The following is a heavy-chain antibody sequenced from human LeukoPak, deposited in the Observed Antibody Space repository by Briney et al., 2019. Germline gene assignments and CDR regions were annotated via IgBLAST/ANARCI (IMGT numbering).Heavy chain of an antibody. Sequence: GGSLRLSCAASGFTFSNYWMSWVRQAPGKGLEWVANIKQDGSEKYDVDSVTGRFTISRDNAKNSLYLQMNSLRAEDTAVYYCAKDRGGWPEGPDYWGQGTLVTVSS. CDR1: GFTFSNYW. V-gene: IGHV3-7*01. J-gene: IGHJ4*02. CDR3: AKDRGGWPEGPDY. CDR2: IKQDGSEK. D-gene: IGHD6-19*01.